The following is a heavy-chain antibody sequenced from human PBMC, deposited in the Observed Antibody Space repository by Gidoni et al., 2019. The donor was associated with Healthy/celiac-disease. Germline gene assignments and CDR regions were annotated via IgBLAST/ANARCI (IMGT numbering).Heavy chain of an antibody. Sequence: EAPLLASGGGLVQPGGSLRLSCAASGFTFSSYAMGWVRQAPGKGLGWVSSSSCSGGSTYYADSVKGRFTISRDNSKNTLYLQMNSLRAEDTAVYYCATYRIRKGNYFDYWGQGTLVTVSS. V-gene: IGHV3-23*01. CDR1: GFTFSSYA. CDR3: ATYRIRKGNYFDY. D-gene: IGHD2-2*02. CDR2: SSCSGGST. J-gene: IGHJ4*02.